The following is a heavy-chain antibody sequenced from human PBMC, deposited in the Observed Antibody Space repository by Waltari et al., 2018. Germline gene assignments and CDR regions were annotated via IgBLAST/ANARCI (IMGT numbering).Heavy chain of an antibody. Sequence: QLQLQESGPGLVKPSETLSLSCTVSGGSISSSSHFWGWIRQSPGKGLAWIGSIYYGGSTYYNPSLKSRVTISVDTSKNKFSLKLRSVTAADTAVFYCARQRGYCSGGSCYTPPDWFDPWGQGILITVSS. CDR1: GGSISSSSHF. D-gene: IGHD2-15*01. CDR2: IYYGGST. J-gene: IGHJ5*02. V-gene: IGHV4-39*01. CDR3: ARQRGYCSGGSCYTPPDWFDP.